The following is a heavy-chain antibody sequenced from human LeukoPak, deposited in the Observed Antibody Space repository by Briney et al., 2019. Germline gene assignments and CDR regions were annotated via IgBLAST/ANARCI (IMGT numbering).Heavy chain of an antibody. J-gene: IGHJ4*02. V-gene: IGHV4-59*01. CDR2: IYYSGST. D-gene: IGHD5-18*01. CDR3: ARGGDRGYRYGIDY. Sequence: SETLSLTCTVSGGSISSYYWSWIRQPPGKGLEWIGYIYYSGSTNYNPSLKSRVTISVDTSKNQFSLKLSSVTAADTAVYYCARGGDRGYRYGIDYWGQGTLVTVSS. CDR1: GGSISSYY.